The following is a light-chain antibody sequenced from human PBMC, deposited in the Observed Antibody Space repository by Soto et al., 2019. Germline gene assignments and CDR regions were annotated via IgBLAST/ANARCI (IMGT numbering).Light chain of an antibody. CDR1: SSDVGGYNY. V-gene: IGLV2-11*01. CDR3: CSYAGSYSYV. J-gene: IGLJ1*01. CDR2: DVT. Sequence: QSVLTQPRSVSGPPGQSVAISCTVTSSDVGGYNYVSWYQQHPGKAPKLMIYDVTKRPSGVPDRFSASKSGNTASLTISGLQADDEADYYCCSYAGSYSYVFGTGTKVTVL.